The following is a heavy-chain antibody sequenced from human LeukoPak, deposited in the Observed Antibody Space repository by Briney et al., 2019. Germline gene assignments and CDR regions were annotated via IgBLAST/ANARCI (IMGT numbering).Heavy chain of an antibody. V-gene: IGHV3-48*03. CDR2: ISSSGSTI. J-gene: IGHJ4*02. CDR3: ARDRGRVGAPLYFDY. CDR1: GFTFSSYE. D-gene: IGHD1-26*01. Sequence: GGSLRLSCEASGFTFSSYEMNWVRQAPGKGLEWVSYISSSGSTIYYADSVKGRFTISRDNAKNSLYLQMNSLRAEDTAVYYCARDRGRVGAPLYFDYWGQGTLVTVSS.